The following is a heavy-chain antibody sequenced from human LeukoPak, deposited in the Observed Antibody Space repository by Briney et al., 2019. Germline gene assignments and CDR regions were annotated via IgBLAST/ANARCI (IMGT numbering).Heavy chain of an antibody. J-gene: IGHJ4*02. CDR1: GYTLTGYY. D-gene: IGHD1-7*01. CDR3: ARAGTTSHPSFDY. V-gene: IGHV1-2*02. Sequence: AAVTVSYMDSGYTLTGYYMHWVRQAPGQGLEGMGWINPNSGGTNYTQKFQGRVTITRDTSISTAYMELSRLRSDDTAVYYCARAGTTSHPSFDYWGQGTLVTVSS. CDR2: INPNSGGT.